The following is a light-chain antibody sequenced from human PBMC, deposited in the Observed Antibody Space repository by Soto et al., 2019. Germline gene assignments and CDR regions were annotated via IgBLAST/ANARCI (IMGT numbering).Light chain of an antibody. Sequence: EIVMTQSPATLSVSPGERATLSCRASQSVSSNLAWYQQKPGQAPRLLIYGASTRATCIPARFSGSGSGTEFTLTISSLQSEDFAVYYCQQYNNWWTFGQGTRWIS. CDR3: QQYNNWWT. CDR2: GAS. V-gene: IGKV3-15*01. CDR1: QSVSSN. J-gene: IGKJ1*01.